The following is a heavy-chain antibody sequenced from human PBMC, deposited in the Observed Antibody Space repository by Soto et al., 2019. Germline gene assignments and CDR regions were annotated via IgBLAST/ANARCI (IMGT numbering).Heavy chain of an antibody. CDR3: VRRHVSATGIDWFDP. J-gene: IGHJ5*02. Sequence: ASVKVSCKASGYTFTSYGIHWVRQAPGQRLEWMGWINAANGDTKYSPKFQGRVTITRDTSASTAYMELSSLRSEDTAVYYCVRRHVSATGIDWFDPWGQGTPV. D-gene: IGHD6-13*01. CDR1: GYTFTSYG. V-gene: IGHV1-3*01. CDR2: INAANGDT.